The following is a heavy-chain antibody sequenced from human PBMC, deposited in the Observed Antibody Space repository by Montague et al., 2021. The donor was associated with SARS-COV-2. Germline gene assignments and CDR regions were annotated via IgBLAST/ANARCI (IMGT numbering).Heavy chain of an antibody. CDR2: IYYRGTT. Sequence: SETLSLTCSVSGGSISSDYWSWIRQSPGKGLEWIGYIYYRGTTNYNPSLKSRVTFSVDTSKNQFSLKLISVTAADTAVYFCAREDRLNWFDPWGQGVLVTVPS. CDR1: GGSISSDY. V-gene: IGHV4-59*13. CDR3: AREDRLNWFDP. J-gene: IGHJ5*02. D-gene: IGHD2-21*01.